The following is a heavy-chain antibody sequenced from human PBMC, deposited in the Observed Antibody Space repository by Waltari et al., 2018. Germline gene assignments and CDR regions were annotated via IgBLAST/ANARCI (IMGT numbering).Heavy chain of an antibody. Sequence: QVQLQQSGPGLVKPSQTLSLTCAISEDSVSSNRAAWNWFRQSPSRGLEWLGRTYYRSKWYKDYAVSVKSRIVINADTSKNQFSLQLNSVTPEDTAVYYCAGGGLDDACDFWGQGTMVTVSS. D-gene: IGHD1-26*01. CDR3: AGGGLDDACDF. CDR2: TYYRSKWYK. CDR1: EDSVSSNRAA. J-gene: IGHJ3*01. V-gene: IGHV6-1*01.